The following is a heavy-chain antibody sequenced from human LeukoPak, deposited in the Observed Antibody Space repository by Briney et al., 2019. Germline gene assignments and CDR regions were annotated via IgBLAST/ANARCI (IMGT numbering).Heavy chain of an antibody. J-gene: IGHJ4*02. CDR3: ARAKGYRFGLFDY. CDR1: GGSISSSSYY. V-gene: IGHV4-39*07. Sequence: SETLSLTCTVSGGSISSSSYYWGWIRQPPGKGLEWIGEINHSGSTNYNPSLKSRVTISVDTSKNQFSLKLSSVTAADTAVYYCARAKGYRFGLFDYWGQGTLVTVSS. D-gene: IGHD3-10*01. CDR2: INHSGST.